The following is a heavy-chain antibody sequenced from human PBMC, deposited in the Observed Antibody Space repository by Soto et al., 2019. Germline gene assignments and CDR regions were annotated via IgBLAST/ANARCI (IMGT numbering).Heavy chain of an antibody. V-gene: IGHV3-23*01. CDR3: AKDLGGREYCSTACGSDY. CDR1: GFTFSSYA. CDR2: IRGSGGST. Sequence: GGSLRLSCIASGFTFSSYAMSWVRQAPGKGLEWVSAIRGSGGSTYYADSVKGRFTISRDNSKNTLYLQMNSLRVEDTAVYYCAKDLGGREYCSTACGSDYWGQGTLVTVSS. D-gene: IGHD2-2*01. J-gene: IGHJ4*02.